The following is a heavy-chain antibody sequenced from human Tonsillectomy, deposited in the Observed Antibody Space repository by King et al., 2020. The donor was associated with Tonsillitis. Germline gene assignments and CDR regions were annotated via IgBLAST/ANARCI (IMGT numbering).Heavy chain of an antibody. CDR3: ARVADSIGYYFQTDY. J-gene: IGHJ4*02. CDR1: GYSISSGYY. Sequence: QLQESGPGLVKPSETLSLICTVSGYSISSGYYWGWIRQPPGKGLEWIGSIYHSGSTYYNPSLKSRVTISVDTSKNQFSLKLSSVTAADTAVYYCARVADSIGYYFQTDYWGQGTLVTVSS. V-gene: IGHV4-38-2*02. CDR2: IYHSGST. D-gene: IGHD3-22*01.